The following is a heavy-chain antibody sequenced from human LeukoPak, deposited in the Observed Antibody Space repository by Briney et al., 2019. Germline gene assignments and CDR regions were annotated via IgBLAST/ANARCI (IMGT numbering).Heavy chain of an antibody. J-gene: IGHJ4*02. Sequence: PGGSLRLSCAASGFTFSSYAMSWVRQAPGKGLEWVSVISGSGGSTYYADSVKGRFTISRDNAKNSVYLQMNSLRAEDTAVYYCARDYGDSYWGQGALVTVSS. V-gene: IGHV3-23*01. CDR3: ARDYGDSY. D-gene: IGHD4-17*01. CDR1: GFTFSSYA. CDR2: ISGSGGST.